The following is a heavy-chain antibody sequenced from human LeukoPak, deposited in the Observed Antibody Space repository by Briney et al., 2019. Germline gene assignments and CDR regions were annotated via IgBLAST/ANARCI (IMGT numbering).Heavy chain of an antibody. V-gene: IGHV1-18*01. D-gene: IGHD2-21*02. CDR2: ISAYNGNT. CDR1: GYTFTSYG. Sequence: ASVKVSCKASGYTFTSYGISWVRQAPGQGLEWMGWISAYNGNTNYAQKLQGRVTMTTDTSTSTAYMELRSLRSDDTAVYYCAVAYCGGDCYSARYWGQGTLVTVSS. CDR3: AVAYCGGDCYSARY. J-gene: IGHJ4*02.